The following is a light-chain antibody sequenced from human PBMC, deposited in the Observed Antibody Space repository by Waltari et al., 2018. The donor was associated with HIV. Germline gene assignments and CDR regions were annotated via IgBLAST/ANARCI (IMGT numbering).Light chain of an antibody. Sequence: DIVLTQTPLSLPVTAGESASISSRSSDSLLDKDDAKIYLDWDVQKPGQSPRLLIYTHSHRATGVPNRISASGSDTDFTLEIRRVETEDVGIYYCMHRIEFPITFGQGTRLE. V-gene: IGKV2-40*01. CDR2: THS. CDR3: MHRIEFPIT. J-gene: IGKJ5*01. CDR1: DSLLDKDDAKIY.